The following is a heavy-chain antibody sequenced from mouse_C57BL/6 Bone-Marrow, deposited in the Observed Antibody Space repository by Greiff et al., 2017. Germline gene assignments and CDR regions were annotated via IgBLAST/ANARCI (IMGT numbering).Heavy chain of an antibody. J-gene: IGHJ2*01. CDR2: LYPGSGGT. Sequence: QVHVKQSGAELVRPGTSVKVSCKASGYAFTNYLIEWVKQRPGQGLEWIGVLYPGSGGTNYNEKFKGKATLTADKSSSTAFMQLSSLTSEDSAVYFCARDGDNGDFDYWDQGTTLTVTS. CDR1: GYAFTNYL. V-gene: IGHV1-54*01. CDR3: ARDGDNGDFDY. D-gene: IGHD3-3*01.